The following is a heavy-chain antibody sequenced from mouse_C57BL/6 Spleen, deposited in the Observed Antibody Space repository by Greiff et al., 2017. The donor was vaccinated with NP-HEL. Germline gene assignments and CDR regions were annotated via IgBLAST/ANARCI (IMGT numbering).Heavy chain of an antibody. CDR1: GYTFTSYW. CDR2: IDPSDSET. D-gene: IGHD2-5*01. J-gene: IGHJ3*01. CDR3: ARHYSNYGEFAY. V-gene: IGHV1-52*01. Sequence: QVQLQQPGAELVRPGSSVKLSCKASGYTFTSYWMHWVKQRPIQGLEWIGNIDPSDSETHYNQKFKDKATLTVDKSSSTAYMQLSSLTSEDSAVYYCARHYSNYGEFAYWGQGTLVTVSA.